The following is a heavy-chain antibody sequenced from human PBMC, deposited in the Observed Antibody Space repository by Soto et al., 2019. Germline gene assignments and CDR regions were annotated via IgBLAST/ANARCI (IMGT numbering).Heavy chain of an antibody. Sequence: GGSLRLSCAASGFTFSAYGMHWVRQAPGKGLEWVAAIAYDGGNTYHAHFVRGRFTVSRDNSKNTLYLQMNSLRPDDTAVYYCGKGRTVGQIWNPPIDYWGQGTLVTVSS. V-gene: IGHV3-30*18. CDR3: GKGRTVGQIWNPPIDY. CDR2: IAYDGGNT. CDR1: GFTFSAYG. D-gene: IGHD1-1*01. J-gene: IGHJ4*02.